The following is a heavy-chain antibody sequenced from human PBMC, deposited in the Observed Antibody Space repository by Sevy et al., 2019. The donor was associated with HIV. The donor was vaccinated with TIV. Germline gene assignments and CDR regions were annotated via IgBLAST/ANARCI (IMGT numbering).Heavy chain of an antibody. J-gene: IGHJ3*01. V-gene: IGHV3-21*01. CDR3: ARPYGSGSREAFDL. Sequence: GGSLRLSCAASGFTFSTYTMNWVRQAPGKGLEWISSISFSSNYIYYADSVKGRFTISRDNAKDSLFLQMDSLRAEDTALYYCARPYGSGSREAFDLWGHGTLVTVSS. CDR2: ISFSSNYI. D-gene: IGHD3-10*01. CDR1: GFTFSTYT.